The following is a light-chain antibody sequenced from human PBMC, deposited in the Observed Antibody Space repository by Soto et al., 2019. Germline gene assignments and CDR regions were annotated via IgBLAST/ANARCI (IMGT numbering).Light chain of an antibody. J-gene: IGKJ2*01. CDR2: DAS. CDR1: QSISSY. Sequence: EIVLTQSPATLSLSPGERATLSCRASQSISSYLAWYQQKPGQAPRLLIYDASNRATGIPARFSGSGSETDFTLTISGLEPEDFAVYYCQQRSFWPLYTFGQGTKLEIK. V-gene: IGKV3-11*01. CDR3: QQRSFWPLYT.